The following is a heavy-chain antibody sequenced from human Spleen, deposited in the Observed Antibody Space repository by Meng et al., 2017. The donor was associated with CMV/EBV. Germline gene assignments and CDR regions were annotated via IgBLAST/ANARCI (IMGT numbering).Heavy chain of an antibody. J-gene: IGHJ4*02. D-gene: IGHD6-6*01. CDR1: GFTFSSYA. CDR2: ISYDGSNK. V-gene: IGHV3-30-3*01. CDR3: AREGSSSPTWAVDY. Sequence: AASGFTFSSYAMHWVRQAPGKGLEWVAVISYDGSNKYYADSVKGRFTISRDNSKNTLYLQMNSLRAEDTAVYYCAREGSSSPTWAVDYWGQGTLVT.